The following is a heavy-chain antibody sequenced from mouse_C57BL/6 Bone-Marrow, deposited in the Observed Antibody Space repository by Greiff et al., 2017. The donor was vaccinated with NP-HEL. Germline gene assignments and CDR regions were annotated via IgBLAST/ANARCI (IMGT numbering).Heavy chain of an antibody. V-gene: IGHV1-81*01. D-gene: IGHD2-1*01. CDR3: ARGEDGNYDYFDY. J-gene: IGHJ2*01. CDR2: IYPRSGNT. CDR1: GYTFTSYG. Sequence: QVQLKESGAELARPGASVKLSCKASGYTFTSYGISWVKQRTGQGLEWIGEIYPRSGNTYYNEKFKGKATLTADKSSSTAYMELRSLTSEDSAVYFCARGEDGNYDYFDYWGQGTTLTVSS.